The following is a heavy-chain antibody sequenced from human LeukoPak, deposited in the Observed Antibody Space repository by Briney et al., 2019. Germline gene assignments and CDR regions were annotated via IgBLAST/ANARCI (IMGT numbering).Heavy chain of an antibody. CDR2: ISAYNGNT. J-gene: IGHJ4*02. CDR3: ARFNRWGTDYGEYYFDY. Sequence: ASVKVSCKASGYTFTSYGISWVRQAPGQGLEWMGWISAYNGNTNYAQKLQGRVTMTTDTSTSTAYMELSSLRSEDTAVYYCARFNRWGTDYGEYYFDYWGQGTLVTVSS. D-gene: IGHD4-17*01. V-gene: IGHV1-18*01. CDR1: GYTFTSYG.